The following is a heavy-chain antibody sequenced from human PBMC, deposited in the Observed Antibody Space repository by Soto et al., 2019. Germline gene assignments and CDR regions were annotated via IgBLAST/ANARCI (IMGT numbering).Heavy chain of an antibody. CDR2: GCYRGVT. J-gene: IGHJ4*02. Sequence: LPLQEAGPGLVKPSETLAPTCTVSGGSVTSGQHYWSWIRQPPVEGPAWIGQGCYRGVTNYNPSLKGRVTIPVDTSENQFSLKLSSVTAADTAVYYCARVAISVTGTGNFDSWGRGALVTVPS. CDR3: ARVAISVTGTGNFDS. V-gene: IGHV4-61*01. D-gene: IGHD2-21*02. CDR1: GGSVTSGQHY.